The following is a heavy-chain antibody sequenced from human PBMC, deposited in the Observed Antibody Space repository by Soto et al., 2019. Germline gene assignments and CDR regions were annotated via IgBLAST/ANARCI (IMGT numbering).Heavy chain of an antibody. CDR2: ISWNSETI. CDR1: GFTFGNYA. V-gene: IGHV3-9*01. Sequence: PGGSLRLSCAASGFTFGNYAMHWIRQAPGKGLEWVSRISWNSETIAYADSVKGRFTISRDNARNSLYLQMNSLRPEDTAFYFCTRARGQMATGYFDYWGQGALVTVSS. J-gene: IGHJ4*02. D-gene: IGHD5-12*01. CDR3: TRARGQMATGYFDY.